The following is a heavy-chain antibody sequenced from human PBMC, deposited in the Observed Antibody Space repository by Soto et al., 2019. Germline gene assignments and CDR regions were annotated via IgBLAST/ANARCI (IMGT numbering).Heavy chain of an antibody. Sequence: EVQLLESGGGLVQPGGSLRLSCAASGFTFGNYAFSCVRQAPGKGLEWYSVISGGGDATYYADSVKGRLTTSRDNTTNTVYWQMNSLRAEDSAVYYCAKKSLGAITLRALYYCDYWGQGTLVTAYS. CDR2: ISGGGDAT. D-gene: IGHD3-16*01. J-gene: IGHJ4*02. CDR1: GFTFGNYA. V-gene: IGHV3-23*01. CDR3: AKKSLGAITLRALYYCDY.